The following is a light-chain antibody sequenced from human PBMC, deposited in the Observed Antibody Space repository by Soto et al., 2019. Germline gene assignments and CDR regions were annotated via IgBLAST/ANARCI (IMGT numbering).Light chain of an antibody. Sequence: DIQLTQSPSFLSASVGDRVTITCRASQGINYYLSWYQQKPGKAPKLLIYAATTLQSGVPSRFSGSGSGTEFTLTISSLQPDDFATYHCQQFKSYPFTFGGGTKVEIK. J-gene: IGKJ4*01. CDR2: AAT. CDR3: QQFKSYPFT. CDR1: QGINYY. V-gene: IGKV1-9*01.